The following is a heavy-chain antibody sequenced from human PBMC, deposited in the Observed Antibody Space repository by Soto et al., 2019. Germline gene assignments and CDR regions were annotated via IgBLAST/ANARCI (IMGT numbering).Heavy chain of an antibody. Sequence: GGSLRLSCAASGFTFSSYWMHWVRQVPGKGLVWVSRINTDGSITSHADSVKGRFTISRDNAKNTLYLQMNSLRADDTAVYYCTRDSGGRDAYWGEGALVTVSS. J-gene: IGHJ4*02. CDR3: TRDSGGRDAY. V-gene: IGHV3-74*01. D-gene: IGHD2-15*01. CDR1: GFTFSSYW. CDR2: INTDGSIT.